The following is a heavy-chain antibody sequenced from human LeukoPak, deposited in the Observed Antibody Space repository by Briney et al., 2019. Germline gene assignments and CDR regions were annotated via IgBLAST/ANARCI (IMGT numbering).Heavy chain of an antibody. Sequence: GGSLRLSCAASGFTFSSYGMHWVRQAPGQGLEWMGIINPSGGSTSYAQKLQGRVTMTRDTSTSTVYMELSSLRSEDTAVYYCARLMRQPEGDAFDIWGQGTMVTVSS. CDR2: INPSGGST. J-gene: IGHJ3*02. CDR3: ARLMRQPEGDAFDI. V-gene: IGHV1-46*01. CDR1: GFTFSSYG. D-gene: IGHD6-13*01.